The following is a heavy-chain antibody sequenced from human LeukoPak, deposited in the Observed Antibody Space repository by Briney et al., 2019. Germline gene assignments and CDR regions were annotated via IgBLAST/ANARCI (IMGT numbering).Heavy chain of an antibody. D-gene: IGHD3-3*01. CDR3: AAITIFGVVH. CDR1: GFTFSSYS. Sequence: GGSLRLSCAASGFTFSSYSMNWVRQAPGKGLEWVSYISSSGSTLYYADSVQGRFTISKDNAKNSLYLQMNSLRAEDTAVYYCAAITIFGVVHWGQGTLVTVSS. J-gene: IGHJ4*02. V-gene: IGHV3-48*01. CDR2: ISSSGSTL.